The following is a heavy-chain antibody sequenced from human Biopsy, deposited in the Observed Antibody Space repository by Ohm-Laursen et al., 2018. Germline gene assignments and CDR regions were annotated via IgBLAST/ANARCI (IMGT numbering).Heavy chain of an antibody. CDR3: ARTPILIVSAGLVYRHRRHLQGMDV. D-gene: IGHD6-13*01. J-gene: IGHJ6*02. Sequence: TTQTLTLTFSFSGFSLSARGMCVSWIRQAPGKALEWLARVDWDDYKDYSASLQTKLSISKDTSNDQVVLTVSNVDPADTATYYCARTPILIVSAGLVYRHRRHLQGMDVWGQGIAVTVS. V-gene: IGHV2-70*11. CDR2: VDWDDYK. CDR1: GFSLSARGMC.